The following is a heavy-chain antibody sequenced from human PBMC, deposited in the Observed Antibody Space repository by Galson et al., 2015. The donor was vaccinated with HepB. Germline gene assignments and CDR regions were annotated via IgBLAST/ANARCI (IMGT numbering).Heavy chain of an antibody. V-gene: IGHV4-4*07. CDR3: ARDNPGLYCSSTSCHGHYYYGMDV. CDR2: IYSSGSS. D-gene: IGHD2-2*01. CDR1: GGSINSYY. Sequence: LSLTCSVSGGSINSYYWSWIRQPAGKGLEYIGRIYSSGSSYYNPSLKSRVTMSVDTSKNEISLKLSSVTAADTALYYCARDNPGLYCSSTSCHGHYYYGMDVWGQGTTVTVSS. J-gene: IGHJ6*02.